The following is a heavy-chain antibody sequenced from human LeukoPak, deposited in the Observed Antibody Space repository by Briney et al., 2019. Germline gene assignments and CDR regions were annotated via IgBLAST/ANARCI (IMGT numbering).Heavy chain of an antibody. V-gene: IGHV4-59*01. CDR1: GSSISDYS. CDR3: ARAGGVKTAALDLDY. J-gene: IGHJ4*02. D-gene: IGHD6-25*01. CDR2: IYYSGSA. Sequence: SETLSLTCTVSGSSISDYSWSWLRQPPGKGLEWIGNIYYSGSANHNPSLKSRVAISRDTSKNQFSLKLTSVTTADTAVYYCARAGGVKTAALDLDYWGQGTLVTVSS.